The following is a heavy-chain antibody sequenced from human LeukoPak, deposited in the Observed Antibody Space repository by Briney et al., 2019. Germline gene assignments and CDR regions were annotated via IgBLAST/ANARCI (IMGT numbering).Heavy chain of an antibody. J-gene: IGHJ3*02. V-gene: IGHV4-61*02. CDR3: ARFPVGGAFDI. Sequence: SETLSLTCTVSGGSISSGSYYWSWIRQPAGKGLEWIGRIYTSGSTNYNPSLKSRVTISVDTSKNQFSLKLSSVTAADTAVYYCARFPVGGAFDIWGQGTMVTVSS. D-gene: IGHD3-10*01. CDR1: GGSISSGSYY. CDR2: IYTSGST.